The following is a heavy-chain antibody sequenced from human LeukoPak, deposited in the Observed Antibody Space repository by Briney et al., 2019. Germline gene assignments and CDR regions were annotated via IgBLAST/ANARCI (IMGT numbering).Heavy chain of an antibody. J-gene: IGHJ4*02. D-gene: IGHD3-10*01. CDR3: ARDMVRGVIIN. V-gene: IGHV3-21*01. CDR2: ISSSSSYI. CDR1: GFTFSSYS. Sequence: GGSLRLSCAASGFTFSSYSMSWVRQAPGKGLEWVSSISSSSSYIYYADSVKGRFTISRDNAKNSLYLQMNSLRAEDTAVYYCARDMVRGVIINWGQGTLVTVSS.